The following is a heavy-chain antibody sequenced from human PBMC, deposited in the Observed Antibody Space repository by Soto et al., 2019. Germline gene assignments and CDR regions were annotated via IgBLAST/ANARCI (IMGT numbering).Heavy chain of an antibody. CDR1: GGSISSSSYY. Sequence: PSETLSLTCTVSGGSISSSSYYWGWIRQPPGKGLEWIGSIYYSGSTYYNPSLKSRVTISVDTSKNQFSLKLSSVTAADTAVYYCASLPNCGGDCFFFDYWGQGTLVPVSS. CDR3: ASLPNCGGDCFFFDY. V-gene: IGHV4-39*01. J-gene: IGHJ4*02. D-gene: IGHD2-21*02. CDR2: IYYSGST.